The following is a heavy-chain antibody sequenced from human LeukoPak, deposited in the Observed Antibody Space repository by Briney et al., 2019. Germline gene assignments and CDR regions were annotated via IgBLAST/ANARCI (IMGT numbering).Heavy chain of an antibody. V-gene: IGHV3-43*02. CDR3: AKSRPAWGSYHQCNWFDP. CDR2: ISGDGGST. CDR1: GFTFDDYA. D-gene: IGHD3-16*02. Sequence: PGGSLRLSCAASGFTFDDYAMHWVRQAPGKGLEWVSLISGDGGSTYYADSVKGRFTISRDNSKNSLYLQINSLRTEDTALYYCAKSRPAWGSYHQCNWFDPWGQGTLVTVSS. J-gene: IGHJ5*02.